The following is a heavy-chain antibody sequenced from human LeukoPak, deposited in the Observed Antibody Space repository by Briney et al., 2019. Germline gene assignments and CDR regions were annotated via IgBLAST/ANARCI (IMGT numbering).Heavy chain of an antibody. Sequence: SETLSLTCTVSGGSIRTYYWSWIRQPPGKGLEWIGEINHSGSTNYNPSLKSRVTISVDTSKNQFSLKLSSVTAADTAVYYCARGPLNYGSGSYLHWGQGTLVTVSS. CDR3: ARGPLNYGSGSYLH. D-gene: IGHD3-10*01. J-gene: IGHJ4*02. CDR1: GGSIRTYY. V-gene: IGHV4-34*01. CDR2: INHSGST.